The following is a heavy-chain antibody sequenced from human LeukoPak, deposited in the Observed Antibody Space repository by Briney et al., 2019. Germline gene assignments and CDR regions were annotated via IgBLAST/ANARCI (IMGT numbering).Heavy chain of an antibody. D-gene: IGHD6-13*01. CDR1: GFTFGNYW. CDR2: MVDDGNKK. V-gene: IGHV3-7*01. Sequence: GGSLRLSCAASGFTFGNYWKNWVRQAPGKGLEWVANMVDDGNKKNYVDSVKGRFTISRDNVKNSLYLQMNSLRVEDTAVYYCARGRGIALWGQGTLVTVSS. J-gene: IGHJ4*02. CDR3: ARGRGIAL.